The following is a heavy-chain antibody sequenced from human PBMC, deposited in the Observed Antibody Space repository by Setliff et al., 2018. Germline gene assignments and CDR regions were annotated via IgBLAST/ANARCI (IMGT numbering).Heavy chain of an antibody. Sequence: SETLSLTCTVSGDSISSGDYFWSWIRQPPGKGLEWVAYIYHSGSAYYNPSLKSRVTMSVDTSKNQFSLHLTSVTAADTAAYYCAREVGTSTSSDAFDVWGQGMMVTVSS. CDR1: GDSISSGDYF. V-gene: IGHV4-30-4*08. CDR2: IYHSGSA. J-gene: IGHJ3*01. CDR3: AREVGTSTSSDAFDV. D-gene: IGHD1-26*01.